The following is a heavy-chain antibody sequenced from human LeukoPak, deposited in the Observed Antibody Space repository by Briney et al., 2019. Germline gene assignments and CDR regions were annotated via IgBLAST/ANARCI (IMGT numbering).Heavy chain of an antibody. V-gene: IGHV3-20*04. CDR1: GFTFDDHG. J-gene: IGHJ4*02. Sequence: GGSLRLSCAASGFTFDDHGMNWVRQAPGKGLEWVSSINWNGGSTGYADSVKGRFTISRDNAKNSLYLQMNSLRAEDTAVYYCATDTAMVTGVDYWGQGTLVTVSS. CDR3: ATDTAMVTGVDY. D-gene: IGHD5-18*01. CDR2: INWNGGST.